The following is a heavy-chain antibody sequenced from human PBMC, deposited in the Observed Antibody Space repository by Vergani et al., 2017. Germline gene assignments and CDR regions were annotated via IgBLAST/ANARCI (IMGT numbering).Heavy chain of an antibody. J-gene: IGHJ4*02. D-gene: IGHD6-13*01. Sequence: QVQLVQSGAEVKKPGSSVKVSCKASGGTFSSYTISWVRQAPGQGLEWMGRIIPILGIANYAQKFQGRVTSTADKSTSTAYMELSSLRSEDTAVYYCARDKGQSSSFHGGFGYWGQGTLVTVSS. V-gene: IGHV1-69*08. CDR2: IIPILGIA. CDR1: GGTFSSYT. CDR3: ARDKGQSSSFHGGFGY.